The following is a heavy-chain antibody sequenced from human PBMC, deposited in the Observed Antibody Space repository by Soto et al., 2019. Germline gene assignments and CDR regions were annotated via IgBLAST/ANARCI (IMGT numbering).Heavy chain of an antibody. CDR2: IQRGGSI. CDR3: ERDDVHCSGGICYGVHMDV. Sequence: EVQLVESGGDLVQPGGSLRLSCAASGFTVSSKYMSWVRQAQGKGLEWVAVIQRGGSIYYADSVKGRFAISRDSSKNKLDRQMNSVRAEDTAVYYCERDDVHCSGGICYGVHMDVWGKGTTVPVSS. CDR1: GFTVSSKY. V-gene: IGHV3-66*01. D-gene: IGHD2-15*01. J-gene: IGHJ6*03.